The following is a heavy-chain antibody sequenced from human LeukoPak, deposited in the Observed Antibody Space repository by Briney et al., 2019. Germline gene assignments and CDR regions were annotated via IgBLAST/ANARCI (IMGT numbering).Heavy chain of an antibody. D-gene: IGHD3-9*01. J-gene: IGHJ4*02. CDR3: ARTLNTYDI. Sequence: PGGSLRLSCAASGFTFSSYSMNWVRQAPGKGLEWVSYISSSGSTIYYADSVKGRFTISRDNAKNSLYLQMNSLRAEDTAVYYCARTLNTYDIWGQGTLVTVSS. CDR1: GFTFSSYS. CDR2: ISSSGSTI. V-gene: IGHV3-48*04.